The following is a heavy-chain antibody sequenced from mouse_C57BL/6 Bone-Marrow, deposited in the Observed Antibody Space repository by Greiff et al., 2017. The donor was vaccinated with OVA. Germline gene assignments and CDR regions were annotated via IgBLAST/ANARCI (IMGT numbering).Heavy chain of an antibody. Sequence: QVQLQQSGPELVKPGASVKLSCKASGYTFTSYDINWVKQRPGQGLEWIGWIYPRAGSTKYNEKFKGKATLTVDTSSSTAYMELQSLTSEDSAVYFCAREGEIYYYGSSPLDYWGQGTTLTVSS. CDR3: AREGEIYYYGSSPLDY. J-gene: IGHJ2*01. D-gene: IGHD1-1*01. V-gene: IGHV1-85*01. CDR2: IYPRAGST. CDR1: GYTFTSYD.